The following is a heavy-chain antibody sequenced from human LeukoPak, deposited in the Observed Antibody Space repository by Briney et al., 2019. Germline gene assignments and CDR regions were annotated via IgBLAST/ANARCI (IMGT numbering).Heavy chain of an antibody. D-gene: IGHD6-6*01. CDR2: IIPIFGTA. V-gene: IGHV1-69*01. J-gene: IGHJ3*02. Sequence: SVKVSCKASGGTLSSYAISWVRQAPGQGLEWMGGIIPIFGTANYAQKFQGRVTITADESTSTASMEMSSLRSEDTAAYYCATPGYSSSSGAFDIWGQGTMVTVSS. CDR3: ATPGYSSSSGAFDI. CDR1: GGTLSSYA.